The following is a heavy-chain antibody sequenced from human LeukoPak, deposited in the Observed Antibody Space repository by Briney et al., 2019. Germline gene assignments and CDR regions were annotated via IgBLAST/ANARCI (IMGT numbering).Heavy chain of an antibody. CDR3: ARAGILSTGDYFDP. CDR2: IHHSGST. D-gene: IGHD5/OR15-5a*01. Sequence: SETLFLTCIVSGGSITDGTLYWGWTRQSPGKGLEWIGTIHHSGSTFYNPSLQSRVTISVDTSKNQFSLKLSSVTAADTAVYYCARAGILSTGDYFDPWGQGTLVTVSS. CDR1: GGSITDGTLY. V-gene: IGHV4-39*07. J-gene: IGHJ5*02.